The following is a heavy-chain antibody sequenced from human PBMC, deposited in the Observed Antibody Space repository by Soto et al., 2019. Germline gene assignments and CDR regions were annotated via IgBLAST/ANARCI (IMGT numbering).Heavy chain of an antibody. V-gene: IGHV4-39*07. CDR1: GGSISSSSYH. Sequence: SETLSLTCTVSGGSISSSSYHWGWIRQPPGKGLEWIGSIHYSGNTYYNPSLKSRVTISVDTSKNQFSLELSSVTAADTALYYCVSYGSGTYYSGYSFDFWSQGSLVTSPQ. D-gene: IGHD3-10*01. CDR3: VSYGSGTYYSGYSFDF. CDR2: IHYSGNT. J-gene: IGHJ4*02.